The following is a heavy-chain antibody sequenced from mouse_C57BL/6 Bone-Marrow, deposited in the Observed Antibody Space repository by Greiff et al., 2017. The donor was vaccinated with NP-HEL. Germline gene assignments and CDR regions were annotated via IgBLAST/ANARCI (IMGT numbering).Heavy chain of an antibody. D-gene: IGHD1-1*01. V-gene: IGHV1-55*01. CDR2: IYPGSGST. J-gene: IGHJ4*01. CDR3: ARNGRYAMDY. CDR1: GYTFTSYW. Sequence: QVQLQQPGAELVKPGASVKMSCKASGYTFTSYWITWVKQRPGQGLEWIGDIYPGSGSTNYNEKFKSKATLTVDTASSTAYMQLSSLTSEDAAVYYCARNGRYAMDYWGQGTSVTVSS.